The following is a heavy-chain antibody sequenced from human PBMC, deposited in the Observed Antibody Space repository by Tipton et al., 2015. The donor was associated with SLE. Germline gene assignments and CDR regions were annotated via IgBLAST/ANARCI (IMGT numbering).Heavy chain of an antibody. CDR2: IYYSGTT. V-gene: IGHV4-39*07. CDR3: ASLVLNDDYVNY. J-gene: IGHJ4*02. CDR1: GGSISSSSSY. Sequence: TLSLTCSVSGGSISSSSSYWGWIRPPPGKGLEWIGNIYYSGTTYYNPSLKSRVTISVDTSKNQFSLNLSSVTAADTAVYYCASLVLNDDYVNYWGQGTLVTVSS. D-gene: IGHD4/OR15-4a*01.